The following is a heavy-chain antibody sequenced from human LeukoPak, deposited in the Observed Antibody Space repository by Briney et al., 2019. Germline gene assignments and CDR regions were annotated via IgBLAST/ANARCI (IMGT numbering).Heavy chain of an antibody. D-gene: IGHD3-16*01. CDR1: GFTFRSYG. CDR2: IQKDGSNK. J-gene: IGHJ4*02. V-gene: IGHV3-30*02. CDR3: AKEMYDYVWGSYFEN. Sequence: LPGGSLRLPCGASGFTFRSYGVHWVRQAPGKGLERVAFIQKDGSNKYYGDSVKGRFTISRDNSKNTLYLQMNSLRVEDTAVYYCAKEMYDYVWGSYFENWGQGTLVTVSS.